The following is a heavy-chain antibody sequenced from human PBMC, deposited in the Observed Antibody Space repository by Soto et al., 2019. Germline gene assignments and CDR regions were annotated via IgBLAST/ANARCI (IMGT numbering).Heavy chain of an antibody. J-gene: IGHJ4*02. V-gene: IGHV3-74*01. CDR2: INSAGTIT. CDR1: GFTFNTYW. Sequence: EVQLVESGGAVVQPGGSLRLSCAASGFTFNTYWMHWVRQVPGKGLVWVSRINSAGTITSYADSVRGRFTISRDNAKNTMYLQLNSLRDDDTAVYYCARDMTPAVTPGGDFDFWGQGTVVTVSS. CDR3: ARDMTPAVTPGGDFDF. D-gene: IGHD4-17*01.